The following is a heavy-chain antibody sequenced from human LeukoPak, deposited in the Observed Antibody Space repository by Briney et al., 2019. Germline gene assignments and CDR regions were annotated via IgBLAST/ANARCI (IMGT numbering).Heavy chain of an antibody. CDR1: GGSISSYY. CDR3: ARVRTYYDILTGYSDNAFDI. J-gene: IGHJ3*02. D-gene: IGHD3-9*01. Sequence: SETLSPTCTVSGGSISSYYWSWIRQPAGEGLEWIGRIYTSGSTNYNPSLKSRVTMSVDTSKNQFSLKLSSVTAADTAVYYCARVRTYYDILTGYSDNAFDIWGQGTMVTVSS. CDR2: IYTSGST. V-gene: IGHV4-4*07.